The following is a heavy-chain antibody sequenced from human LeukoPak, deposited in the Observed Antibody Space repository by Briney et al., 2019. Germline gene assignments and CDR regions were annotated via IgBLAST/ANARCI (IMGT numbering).Heavy chain of an antibody. V-gene: IGHV3-30*04. CDR3: ARDPGSFYRFDY. Sequence: PGGSLRLSCAASGFTFSSYAMHWVRQAPGKGLEWVAVISYDGSNKYYADSVKGRFTISRDNSKNTLYLQMNSLRAEDTAVYYCARDPGSFYRFDYWGQGTLVTVSS. CDR1: GFTFSSYA. J-gene: IGHJ4*02. D-gene: IGHD1-26*01. CDR2: ISYDGSNK.